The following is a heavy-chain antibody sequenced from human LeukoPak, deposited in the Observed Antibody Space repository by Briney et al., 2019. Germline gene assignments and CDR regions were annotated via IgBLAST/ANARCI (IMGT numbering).Heavy chain of an antibody. D-gene: IGHD5-12*01. CDR3: ARGHSGYDEWYFDY. CDR2: IYYSGST. CDR1: GGSISSYY. V-gene: IGHV4-59*01. J-gene: IGHJ4*02. Sequence: SETLSLTCTVSGGSISSYYWGWIRQPPGKGLEWIGYIYYSGSTNYNPSLKSRVTISVATSKNQFSLKLSSVTAADTAVYYCARGHSGYDEWYFDYWGQGTLVTVSS.